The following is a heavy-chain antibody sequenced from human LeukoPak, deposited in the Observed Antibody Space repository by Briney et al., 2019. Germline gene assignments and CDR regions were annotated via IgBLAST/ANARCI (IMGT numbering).Heavy chain of an antibody. Sequence: PGRSLRLSCAASGFTFDDYAMHWVRQAPGKGLEWVSGISWNSGSMGYADSVKGRFTISRDNAKNSLYLQMNSLRAEDTALYYCAKDMNGYSYGPNDYWGQGTLVTVSS. J-gene: IGHJ4*02. V-gene: IGHV3-9*01. CDR1: GFTFDDYA. CDR2: ISWNSGSM. D-gene: IGHD5-18*01. CDR3: AKDMNGYSYGPNDY.